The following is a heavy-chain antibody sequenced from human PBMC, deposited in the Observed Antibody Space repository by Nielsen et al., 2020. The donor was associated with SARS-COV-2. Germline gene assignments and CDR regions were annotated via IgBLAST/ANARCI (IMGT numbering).Heavy chain of an antibody. CDR1: GGSVSGNDW. J-gene: IGHJ6*03. CDR3: ARGHLAVVPSPLLGLGPFFYSFYLDV. V-gene: IGHV4-4*01. D-gene: IGHD2-2*02. Sequence: GSLRLSCAVSGGSVSGNDWWTWVRQSPGKGLEWIGEVSHSGSTNYNPSLKSRVTLSVDQSKNQFSLRLTSVSAADTADYFCARGHLAVVPSPLLGLGPFFYSFYLDVWGKGTTVIVSS. CDR2: VSHSGST.